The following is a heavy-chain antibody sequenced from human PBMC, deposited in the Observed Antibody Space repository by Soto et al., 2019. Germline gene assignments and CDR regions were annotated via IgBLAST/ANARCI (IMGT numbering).Heavy chain of an antibody. V-gene: IGHV1-69*13. J-gene: IGHJ3*02. D-gene: IGHD3-22*01. CDR1: GGTFSSYA. CDR2: IIPIFGTA. CDR3: AREWGYYYDSSGYYLLGAFDI. Sequence: ASVKVSCKASGGTFSSYAISWVRQAPGQGLEWMGGIIPIFGTANYAQKFQGRVTITADESTSTAYMELSSLRSEDTAVYYCAREWGYYYDSSGYYLLGAFDIWGQGTMVTVSS.